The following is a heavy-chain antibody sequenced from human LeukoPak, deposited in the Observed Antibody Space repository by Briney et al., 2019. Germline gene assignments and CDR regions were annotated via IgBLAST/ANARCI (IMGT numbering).Heavy chain of an antibody. CDR3: ARDNGWFGELFCDY. J-gene: IGHJ4*02. Sequence: ASVKVSCKASGGTFSSYAISWVRQAPGQGLEWMGRIIPILGIANYAQKFQGRVTMTRNTSISTAYMELSSLRSEDTAVYYCARDNGWFGELFCDYWGQGTLVTVSS. CDR1: GGTFSSYA. V-gene: IGHV1-69*04. CDR2: IIPILGIA. D-gene: IGHD3-10*01.